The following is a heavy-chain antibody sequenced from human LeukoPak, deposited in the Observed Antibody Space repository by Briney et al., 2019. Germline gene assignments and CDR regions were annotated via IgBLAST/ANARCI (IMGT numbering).Heavy chain of an antibody. Sequence: SSETLSLTCTVSGGSISSSSYYWGWIRQPPGKGLEWIGSIYYSGSTYYNPSLKSRVTISVDTSKNQFSLKLSSVNAADTAVYYCARRGPQKKWLANRTPDYYYYYMDVWGKGTTVTISS. CDR1: GGSISSSSYY. CDR3: ARRGPQKKWLANRTPDYYYYYMDV. D-gene: IGHD6-19*01. V-gene: IGHV4-39*07. J-gene: IGHJ6*03. CDR2: IYYSGST.